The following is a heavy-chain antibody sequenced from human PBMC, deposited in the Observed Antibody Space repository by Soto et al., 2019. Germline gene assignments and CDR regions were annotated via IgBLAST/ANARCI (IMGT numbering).Heavy chain of an antibody. V-gene: IGHV4-59*01. J-gene: IGHJ4*02. CDR3: ARTGLVPAALDY. CDR2: IYYSGST. Sequence: PSETLSLTCTVSGGSISSYYWSWIRQPPGKGLEWIGYIYYSGSTNYNPSLKSRVTISVDTSKNQFSLKLSSVTAADTAVYYCARTGLVPAALDYWGQGTLVTVS. CDR1: GGSISSYY. D-gene: IGHD2-2*01.